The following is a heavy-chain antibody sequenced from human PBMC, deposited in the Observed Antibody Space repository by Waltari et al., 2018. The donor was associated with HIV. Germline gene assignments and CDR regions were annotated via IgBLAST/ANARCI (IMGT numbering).Heavy chain of an antibody. V-gene: IGHV1-2*02. Sequence: QVQLVQSGAEVKKPGASVKVSCKASGYTFTGYYIHWVRQAPGQGLEWIGWINPNSGGTNYAKKFQGRVTMTRDKSISTAYMELSRLRSDDTAVYYCERDQLSALGYGMDVWGQGTTVTVSS. D-gene: IGHD1-26*01. J-gene: IGHJ6*02. CDR1: GYTFTGYY. CDR3: ERDQLSALGYGMDV. CDR2: INPNSGGT.